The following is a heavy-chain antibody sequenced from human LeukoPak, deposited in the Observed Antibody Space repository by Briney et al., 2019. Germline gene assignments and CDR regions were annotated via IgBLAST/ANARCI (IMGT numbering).Heavy chain of an antibody. CDR2: INTNTGNP. J-gene: IGHJ4*02. Sequence: GESLKISCKGSGYSFPNYWIGWVRQAPGQGLQWMGWINTNTGNPTYAQGFTGRFVFSLDTSVSTAYLQISSLKAEDTAVYYCARGIGNERRVYWGQGTLVTVSS. CDR3: ARGIGNERRVY. CDR1: GYSFPNYW. D-gene: IGHD1-1*01. V-gene: IGHV7-4-1*02.